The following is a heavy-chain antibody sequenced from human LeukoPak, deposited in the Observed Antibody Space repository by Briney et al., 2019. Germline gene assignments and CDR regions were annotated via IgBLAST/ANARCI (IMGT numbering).Heavy chain of an antibody. J-gene: IGHJ6*03. Sequence: ASVKVSCKASGYTFTSYGISWVRQAPGQGLEWMGWISAYNGNTNYAQKLQGRVTMTTDTSTSTAYMELRSLRSDDTAVYYCARDPLVVPAAIPGGYYYYYYMDVWGKGTTVTVSS. V-gene: IGHV1-18*01. CDR1: GYTFTSYG. CDR2: ISAYNGNT. CDR3: ARDPLVVPAAIPGGYYYYYYMDV. D-gene: IGHD2-2*02.